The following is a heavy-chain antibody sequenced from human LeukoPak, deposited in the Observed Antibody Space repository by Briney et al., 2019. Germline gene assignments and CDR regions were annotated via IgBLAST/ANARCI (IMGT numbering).Heavy chain of an antibody. J-gene: IGHJ3*02. D-gene: IGHD3-3*01. CDR3: AGTPPPSRYDFWSGYYFRGDAFDI. Sequence: PSETLSLTCAVYGGSFSGYYWSWIRQPPGKGLEWIGEINHSGSTNYNPSLKSRVTISVDTSKNQFSLKLSSVTAADTAVYYCAGTPPPSRYDFWSGYYFRGDAFDIWGQGTMVTVSS. CDR1: GGSFSGYY. CDR2: INHSGST. V-gene: IGHV4-34*01.